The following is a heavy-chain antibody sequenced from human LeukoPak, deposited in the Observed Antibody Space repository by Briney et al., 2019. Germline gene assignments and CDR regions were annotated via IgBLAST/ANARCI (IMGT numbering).Heavy chain of an antibody. CDR2: LSGSGVST. CDR3: AKDQAVAGTFAS. V-gene: IGHV3-23*01. Sequence: GGSLRLSCAASGFTFSTNAMTWVRQAPGKGLEWVSTLSGSGVSTYYADSVKGRFTISRDTSKNTLFLQMNSLRAEDTAVYYCAKDQAVAGTFASWGQGTLVTVSS. CDR1: GFTFSTNA. J-gene: IGHJ4*02. D-gene: IGHD6-19*01.